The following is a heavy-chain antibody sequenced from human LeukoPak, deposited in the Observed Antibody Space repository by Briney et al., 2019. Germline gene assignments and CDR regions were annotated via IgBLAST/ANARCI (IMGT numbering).Heavy chain of an antibody. CDR3: ARQTGSGLFILP. V-gene: IGHV4-39*01. Sequence: SETLSLTCSVSGGSISSSSYYWGWIRQPPGKGLEWIGSIYYSGSTYYNPSLKSRVTISVDTSKNQFSLKLSSVTAADTAVYYCARQTGSGLFILPGGQGTLVTVSS. J-gene: IGHJ4*02. CDR1: GGSISSSSYY. D-gene: IGHD3/OR15-3a*01. CDR2: IYYSGST.